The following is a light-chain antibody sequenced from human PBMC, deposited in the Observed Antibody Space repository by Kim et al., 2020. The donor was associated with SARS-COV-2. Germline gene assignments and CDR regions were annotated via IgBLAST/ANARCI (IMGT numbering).Light chain of an antibody. CDR2: EVS. Sequence: GKSLTITCTGTSSDVGSYNLVSWYQQHPGKAPKLMIYEVSKRPSGVSNRFSGSKSGNTASLTISGLQAEDEADYYCCSYAGSSTYVFGTGTKVTVL. J-gene: IGLJ1*01. CDR3: CSYAGSSTYV. V-gene: IGLV2-23*02. CDR1: SSDVGSYNL.